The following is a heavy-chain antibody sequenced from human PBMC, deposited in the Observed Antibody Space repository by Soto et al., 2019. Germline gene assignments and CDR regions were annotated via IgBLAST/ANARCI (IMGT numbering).Heavy chain of an antibody. V-gene: IGHV1-18*04. J-gene: IGHJ6*02. CDR2: VHFYNGNT. CDR3: ARDKWRTTTGVPQLHYYGLDV. D-gene: IGHD1-7*01. CDR1: DYSFISNG. Sequence: QGLLVQSEAEVKKPGASVRVSCKATDYSFISNGISWVRQAPGQGLEWLGWVHFYNGNTEYTQNIQGRVTMTADTSTTTAYLELRSLRSDDTAAYYSARDKWRTTTGVPQLHYYGLDVWGQGTAVTVSS.